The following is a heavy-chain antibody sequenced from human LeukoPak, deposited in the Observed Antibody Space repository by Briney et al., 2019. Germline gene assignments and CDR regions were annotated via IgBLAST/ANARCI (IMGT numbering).Heavy chain of an antibody. CDR3: ARSENSSSSFDY. CDR1: GFTLSSYS. J-gene: IGHJ4*02. V-gene: IGHV3-21*01. CDR2: ISNSSTHI. Sequence: GGSLTLSCAASGFTLSSYSMNWVRQAPGKGLEWVSYISNSSTHIYYADSVKGRFTISRDNARNSLYLQMNSLRAEDTAIYYCARSENSSSSFDYWGQGTLVSVSS. D-gene: IGHD6-6*01.